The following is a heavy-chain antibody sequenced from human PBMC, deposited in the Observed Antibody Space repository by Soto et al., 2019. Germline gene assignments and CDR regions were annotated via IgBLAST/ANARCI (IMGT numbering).Heavy chain of an antibody. CDR2: IYYSGST. CDR1: GGSVSSGSYY. Sequence: QVQLQESGPGLVKPSETLSLTCTVSGGSVSSGSYYWSWIRQPPGKGLEWIGYIYYSGSTNYNPSLKSRVTISVDTSKNQFSLKLSSVTAADTAVYYCARDIILCYDCSGAQRGMDVWGQGTTVTVSS. CDR3: ARDIILCYDCSGAQRGMDV. D-gene: IGHD2-15*01. V-gene: IGHV4-61*01. J-gene: IGHJ6*02.